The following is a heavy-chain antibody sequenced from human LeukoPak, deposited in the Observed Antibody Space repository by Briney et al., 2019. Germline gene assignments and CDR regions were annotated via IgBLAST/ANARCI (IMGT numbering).Heavy chain of an antibody. CDR2: INPKSGGT. J-gene: IGHJ4*02. Sequence: ASVKVSCKASAYTFTAYYMHWVRQAPGQGLEWMGWINPKSGGTHYAQKFQGRVTMTRDTSISTAYMELSRLRPDDTAVYYCARERPSITLVRGVVNDFDYWGQGTLVTVSS. CDR3: ARERPSITLVRGVVNDFDY. D-gene: IGHD3-10*01. V-gene: IGHV1-2*02. CDR1: AYTFTAYY.